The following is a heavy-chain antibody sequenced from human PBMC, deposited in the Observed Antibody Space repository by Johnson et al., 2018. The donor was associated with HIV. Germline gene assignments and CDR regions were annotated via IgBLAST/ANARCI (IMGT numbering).Heavy chain of an antibody. Sequence: VQLVDSGGGLVQPGGSLRLSCAASRFTFSSYWMSWVRQAPGKGLEWVGRIKSKTDGGTTDYAAPVKGRFTISRDDSKNTLYLQMNSLKTEDTAVYYCTTEKHAPRAFDIWGQGTMVTVSS. CDR3: TTEKHAPRAFDI. D-gene: IGHD2-2*01. CDR2: IKSKTDGGTT. J-gene: IGHJ3*02. V-gene: IGHV3-15*01. CDR1: RFTFSSYW.